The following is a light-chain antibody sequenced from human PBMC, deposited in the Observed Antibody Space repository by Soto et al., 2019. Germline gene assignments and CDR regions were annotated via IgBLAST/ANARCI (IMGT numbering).Light chain of an antibody. J-gene: IGKJ1*01. V-gene: IGKV3-15*01. Sequence: EIVMTQSPATLSVSPGERATLSCRASQSVSSSLAWYQQKPGQAPRLLIYGASTRATGIPSRFSGSGSGTELTLTISSLQSEDFAVYYCQQYNNWWTFGLGTKVEVK. CDR2: GAS. CDR3: QQYNNWWT. CDR1: QSVSSS.